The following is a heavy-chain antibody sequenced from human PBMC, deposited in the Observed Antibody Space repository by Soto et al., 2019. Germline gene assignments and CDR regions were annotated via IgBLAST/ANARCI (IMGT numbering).Heavy chain of an antibody. Sequence: SVKVSCKVSGYTFTDLSIHWVRQAPGEGLEWMGGFDPEEDETIYAQKFQGRVAMTEDTSTDTAYMELSSLKSEDTAMYYCATGGGFGKWGHTSPVLYGMDDWGQ. CDR2: FDPEEDET. V-gene: IGHV1-24*01. D-gene: IGHD3-10*01. CDR1: GYTFTDLS. CDR3: ATGGGFGKWGHTSPVLYGMDD. J-gene: IGHJ6*02.